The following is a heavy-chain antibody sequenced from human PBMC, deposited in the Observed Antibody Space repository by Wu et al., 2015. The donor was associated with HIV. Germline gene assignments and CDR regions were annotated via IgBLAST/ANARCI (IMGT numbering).Heavy chain of an antibody. Sequence: PGASVKVSCKASGYTFTSYGISWVRQAPGQGLEWMGWISAYNGNTNYAQKLQGRVTMTTDTSTSTAYMELRSLRSDDTAVYYCARTSIYGGNPSYFDYWGQGTLVTVSS. D-gene: IGHD4-23*01. V-gene: IGHV1-18*01. CDR3: ARTSIYGGNPSYFDY. J-gene: IGHJ4*02. CDR2: ISAYNGNT. CDR1: GYTFTSYG.